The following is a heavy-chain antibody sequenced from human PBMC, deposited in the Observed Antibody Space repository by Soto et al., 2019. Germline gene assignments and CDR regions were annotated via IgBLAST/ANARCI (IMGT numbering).Heavy chain of an antibody. CDR1: GFTFSSYA. V-gene: IGHV3-30-3*01. CDR3: ARYFSPDPTRTSRSGWYPYAFDI. J-gene: IGHJ3*02. CDR2: ISYDGSNK. D-gene: IGHD6-19*01. Sequence: GGSLRLSCAASGFTFSSYAMHWVRQAPGKGLEWVAVISYDGSNKYYADSVKGRFTISRDNSKNTLYLQMNSLRAEDTAVYYCARYFSPDPTRTSRSGWYPYAFDIWGQGTMVTVSS.